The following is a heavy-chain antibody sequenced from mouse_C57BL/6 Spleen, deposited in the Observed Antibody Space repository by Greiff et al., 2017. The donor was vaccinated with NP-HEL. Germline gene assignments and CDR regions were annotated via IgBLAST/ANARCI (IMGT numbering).Heavy chain of an antibody. J-gene: IGHJ1*03. CDR1: GYTFTDYN. CDR3: ARSGSSYGYFGV. V-gene: IGHV1-18*01. CDR2: INPNNGGT. Sequence: VQLKESGPELVKPGASVKIPCKASGYTFTDYNMDWVKQSHGKSLEWIGDINPNNGGTSYNQKFKGKATLTVDKSSSTAYMELRSLTSEDTAVYYCARSGSSYGYFGVWGTATTVTVSS. D-gene: IGHD1-1*01.